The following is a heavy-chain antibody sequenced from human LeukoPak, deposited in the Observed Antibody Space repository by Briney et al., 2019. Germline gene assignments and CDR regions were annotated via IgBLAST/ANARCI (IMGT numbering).Heavy chain of an antibody. CDR1: GDSISSDGHS. V-gene: IGHV4-30-4*07. J-gene: IGHJ5*02. CDR2: IYHSGAA. D-gene: IGHD3-16*02. Sequence: SETLSLTCGVSGDSISSDGHSWSWIRQPPGKGLEWVGYIYHSGAAYHNPSLKSRLALSVDTSNNQFSLRLRSVTAADTAVYYCARASSVIIPYNWFDPWGQGTLVTVSS. CDR3: ARASSVIIPYNWFDP.